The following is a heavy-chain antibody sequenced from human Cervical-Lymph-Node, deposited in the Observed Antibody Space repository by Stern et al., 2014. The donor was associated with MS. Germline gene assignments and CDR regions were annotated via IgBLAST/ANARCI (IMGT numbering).Heavy chain of an antibody. D-gene: IGHD2-2*02. CDR1: GGTFTSYA. Sequence: QVQLVQSGAEVKKPGSSVKVSCKASGGTFTSYAIHWVRQAPGQGLEWMGVINPIFGRTNYAQQFQGRVTITTDESPSPASMALSSLRSEDTAVYYCARVVPAAISDYYGMDVWGQGTTVTVSS. CDR2: INPIFGRT. J-gene: IGHJ6*02. CDR3: ARVVPAAISDYYGMDV. V-gene: IGHV1-69*01.